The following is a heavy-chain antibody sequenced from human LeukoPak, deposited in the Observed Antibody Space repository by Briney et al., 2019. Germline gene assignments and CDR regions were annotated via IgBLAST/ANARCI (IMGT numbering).Heavy chain of an antibody. D-gene: IGHD3-10*01. CDR2: ISAYNGNT. J-gene: IGHJ4*02. CDR1: GYTFTSYG. Sequence: ASVKVSCKASGYTFTSYGISWVRQAPGQGLEWMGWISAYNGNTNYAQKLQGRVTMTTDTSTSTAYMELRSLRSDDTAVYYCARVDYYGSGGYYLATCFDYWGQGTLVTVSS. V-gene: IGHV1-18*01. CDR3: ARVDYYGSGGYYLATCFDY.